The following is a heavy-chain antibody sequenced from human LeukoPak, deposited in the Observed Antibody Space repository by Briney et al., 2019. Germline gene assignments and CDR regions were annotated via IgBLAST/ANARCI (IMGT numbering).Heavy chain of an antibody. V-gene: IGHV4-4*02. Sequence: SGTLSLTCGVSGGSISSGHWWSWVRQPPGKGLEWIGEIDHSGSTKYKPSLMSRVTISVDKSKNQFSLKLSSVTAADTAMYYCARHRLGYSYGPFDYWGQGILVTVSS. J-gene: IGHJ4*02. CDR1: GGSISSGHW. CDR3: ARHRLGYSYGPFDY. CDR2: IDHSGST. D-gene: IGHD5-18*01.